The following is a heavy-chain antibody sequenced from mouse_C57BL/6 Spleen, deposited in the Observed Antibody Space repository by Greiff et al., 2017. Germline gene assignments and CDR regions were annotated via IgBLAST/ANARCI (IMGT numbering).Heavy chain of an antibody. V-gene: IGHV1-55*01. CDR3: ARGLDSSGAMDY. Sequence: QVQLQQPGAELVKPGASVKMSCKASGYTFTSYWITWVKQRPGQGLEWIGEIYPGSGSTNYNEKFKSKATLTVDTSSSTAYMQLSSLTSEDSAVYYCARGLDSSGAMDYWGQGTSVTVSS. J-gene: IGHJ4*01. CDR2: IYPGSGST. CDR1: GYTFTSYW. D-gene: IGHD3-2*02.